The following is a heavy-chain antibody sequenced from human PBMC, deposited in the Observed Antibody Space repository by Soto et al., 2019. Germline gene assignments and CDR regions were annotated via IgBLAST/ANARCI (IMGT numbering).Heavy chain of an antibody. J-gene: IGHJ4*02. V-gene: IGHV3-21*01. CDR2: ISSSSSHT. Sequence: SLRLSCTASRFTFSNYSMNWVRQAPGKGLEWVSSISSSSSHTYYADSVKGRFTISRDNARSSLYLQMNSLRSDDTGIYFCAKAGGVFGLAVCAYLDSWGQGVPVTVSS. CDR3: AKAGGVFGLAVCAYLDS. D-gene: IGHD3-9*01. CDR1: RFTFSNYS.